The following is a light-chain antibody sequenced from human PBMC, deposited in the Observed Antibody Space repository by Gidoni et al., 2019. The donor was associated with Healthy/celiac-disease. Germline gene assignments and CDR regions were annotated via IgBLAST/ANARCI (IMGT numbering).Light chain of an antibody. CDR1: SSDVGGYNY. CDR2: DVS. J-gene: IGLJ2*01. CDR3: SSYTSSSTVV. V-gene: IGLV2-14*03. Sequence: QSALTPPVSVSGSPGQSITISCTGTSSDVGGYNYVSWYQQHPGKAPKLMIYDVSNRPSGVSNRFSGSKSGNTASLTISGLQAEDEADYYCSSYTSSSTVVFGGGTKLTVL.